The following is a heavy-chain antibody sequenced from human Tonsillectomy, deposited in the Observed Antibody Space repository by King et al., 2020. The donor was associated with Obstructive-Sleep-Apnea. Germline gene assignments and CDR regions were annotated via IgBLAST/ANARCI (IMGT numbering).Heavy chain of an antibody. CDR3: ARTVGNYQNPAIDY. D-gene: IGHD3-22*01. Sequence: MQLQESGPGLVKPSETLSLTCTVSGGSISSYYWSWIRQPPGKGLEYIGYIYNSGSTNHNPSLKSRVTISVDTSKNQFSLKLSSVTAADTAVYYCARTVGNYQNPAIDYWGQGALVTVSS. V-gene: IGHV4-59*01. CDR1: GGSISSYY. CDR2: IYNSGST. J-gene: IGHJ4*02.